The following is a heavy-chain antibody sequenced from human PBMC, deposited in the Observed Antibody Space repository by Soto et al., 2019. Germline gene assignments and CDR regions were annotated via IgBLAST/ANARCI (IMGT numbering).Heavy chain of an antibody. J-gene: IGHJ6*02. CDR1: GYTFTGYY. V-gene: IGHV1-2*02. D-gene: IGHD3-22*01. CDR2: INPNSGGT. Sequence: ASVKVSCKASGYTFTGYYMHWVRQAPGQGLEWMGWINPNSGGTNYAQKFQGRVTMTRDTSISTAYMELSRLRSDDTAVYYCAGVFAYYDSSGYFEDYGMDVWGQGTTVTVSS. CDR3: AGVFAYYDSSGYFEDYGMDV.